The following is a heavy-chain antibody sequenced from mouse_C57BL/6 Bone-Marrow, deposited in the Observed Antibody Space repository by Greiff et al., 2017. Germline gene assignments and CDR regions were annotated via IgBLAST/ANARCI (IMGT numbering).Heavy chain of an antibody. CDR1: GYTFTSYW. Sequence: QVQLKQPGAELVKPGASVKMSCKASGYTFTSYWITWVKQRPGQGLEWIGDIYPGSGSTNYNEKFKSKATLTVDTSSSTAYMQLSSLTSEDSAVYYCARCSDYYGSSYFDYWGQGTTLTVSS. CDR3: ARCSDYYGSSYFDY. CDR2: IYPGSGST. V-gene: IGHV1-55*01. D-gene: IGHD1-1*01. J-gene: IGHJ2*01.